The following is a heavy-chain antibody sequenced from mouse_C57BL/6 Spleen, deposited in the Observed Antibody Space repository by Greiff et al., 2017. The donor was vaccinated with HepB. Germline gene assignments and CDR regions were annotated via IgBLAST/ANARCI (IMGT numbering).Heavy chain of an antibody. D-gene: IGHD1-1*01. CDR2: ISYDGSN. J-gene: IGHJ2*01. CDR1: GYSITSGYY. V-gene: IGHV3-6*01. Sequence: ESGPGLVKPSQSLSLTCSVTGYSITSGYYWNWIRQFPGNKLEWMGYISYDGSNNYNPYLKNRISITRDTSKNQFFLKLNSVTTEDTATYYCARERDYYGSIDYWGQGTTLTVSS. CDR3: ARERDYYGSIDY.